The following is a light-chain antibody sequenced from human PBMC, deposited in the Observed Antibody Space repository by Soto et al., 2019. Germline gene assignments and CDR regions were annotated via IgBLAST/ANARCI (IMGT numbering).Light chain of an antibody. Sequence: QSVLTQPPSVSGAPGQRVTISCTGGRSNIGAGYHVHWYQQLPRTAPKLLIFDNNNRPSGVPDRFSGSKSGTSASMAITALQAEAEADYYCLSYDSSLSAYVFGTGTKVTVL. CDR1: RSNIGAGYH. CDR3: LSYDSSLSAYV. V-gene: IGLV1-40*01. J-gene: IGLJ1*01. CDR2: DNN.